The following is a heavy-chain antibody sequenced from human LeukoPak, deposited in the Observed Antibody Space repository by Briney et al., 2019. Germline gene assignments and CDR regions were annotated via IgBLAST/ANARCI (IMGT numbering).Heavy chain of an antibody. J-gene: IGHJ6*02. CDR1: GFRFTDYS. V-gene: IGHV3-23*01. D-gene: IGHD2-2*01. CDR3: VKDRPCETCMPMDA. CDR2: LGRSGEYK. Sequence: GGSLRLSCPASGFRFTDYSMSWVRQAPGKGLEWVAGLGRSGEYKYYADSVKGRFTISRDNSKDTVSLQMNSLRAEDSAIYFCVKDRPCETCMPMDAWGQGTTVTVSS.